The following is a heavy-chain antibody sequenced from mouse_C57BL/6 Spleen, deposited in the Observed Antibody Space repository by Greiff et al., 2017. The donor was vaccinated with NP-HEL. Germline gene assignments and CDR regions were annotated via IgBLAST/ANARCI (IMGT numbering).Heavy chain of an antibody. CDR1: GYRFARWG. Sequence: QVQLQQPGAELVMPGASVKVFCKASGYRFARWGGQLVGGVSGQGLEWIGEIDPGGSYTNYNQKFKGKSTLTVDKSSSTAYMQLSSLTSEDSAVYYCARWGSNSSWFAYWGQGTLVTVSA. J-gene: IGHJ3*01. CDR3: ARWGSNSSWFAY. CDR2: IDPGGSYT. V-gene: IGHV1-69*01. D-gene: IGHD2-5*01.